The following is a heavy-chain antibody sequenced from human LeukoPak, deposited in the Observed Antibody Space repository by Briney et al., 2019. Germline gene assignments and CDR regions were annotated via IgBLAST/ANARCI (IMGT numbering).Heavy chain of an antibody. CDR2: IYHSGGT. D-gene: IGHD1-26*01. CDR3: ARAKSWEPYMDV. V-gene: IGHV4-38-2*02. J-gene: IGHJ6*03. CDR1: GYSISSGYY. Sequence: SETLSLTCTVSGYSISSGYYWGWIRQPPGKGLEWIGSIYHSGGTYYSPSLKSRVTISVDTSKNKFSLKLTSVTATDTAVYYCARAKSWEPYMDVWGKGTTVTVSS.